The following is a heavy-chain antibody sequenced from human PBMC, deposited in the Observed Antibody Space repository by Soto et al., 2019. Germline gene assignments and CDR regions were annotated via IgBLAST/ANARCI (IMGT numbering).Heavy chain of an antibody. CDR1: GFTFSRYW. CDR3: ARAVTVSHWFDP. D-gene: IGHD4-17*01. J-gene: IGHJ5*02. CDR2: INSDGRST. V-gene: IGHV3-74*01. Sequence: EVLLVESGGGLVQPGGSLSLSCAASGFTFSRYWMHWVRQAPGKGLVWVSRINSDGRSTNYADSVKGRFTISRDNAKNTLYLHMNSLRAEDTAVYYCARAVTVSHWFDPWGQGTLVTVSS.